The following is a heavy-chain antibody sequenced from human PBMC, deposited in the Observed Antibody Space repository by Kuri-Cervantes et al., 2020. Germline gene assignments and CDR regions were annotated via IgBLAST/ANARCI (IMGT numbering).Heavy chain of an antibody. J-gene: IGHJ2*01. D-gene: IGHD4-17*01. CDR3: AREKTTVTTSRGYFDL. CDR1: GASVSSGSYY. CDR2: IYYSGST. Sequence: SETLSLTSTVSGASVSSGSYYWSWIRQPPGKGLEWIGYIYYSGSTNYNPSLKSRVNISVDTSKNQFSLKLSSVTAADTAVYYCAREKTTVTTSRGYFDLWGRGTLVTVSS. V-gene: IGHV4-61*01.